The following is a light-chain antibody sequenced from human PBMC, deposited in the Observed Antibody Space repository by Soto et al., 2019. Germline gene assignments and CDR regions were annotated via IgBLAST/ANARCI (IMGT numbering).Light chain of an antibody. CDR2: ATS. Sequence: DMQITSSPSCLSASVGHRVYLTFSSGQNVGPFVNWDQQKPGKARRLLIYATSNLQSGVTSGISGSGSGTEFTLTISSLQTQDFATYYCKQSYSAQYTFGKGTKVDIK. V-gene: IGKV1-39*01. J-gene: IGKJ2*01. CDR1: QNVGPF. CDR3: KQSYSAQYT.